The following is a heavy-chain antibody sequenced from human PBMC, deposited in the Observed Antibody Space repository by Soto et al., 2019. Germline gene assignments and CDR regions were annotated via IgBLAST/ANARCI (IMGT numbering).Heavy chain of an antibody. Sequence: SETLSLTCTVSGGSISSYYWSWIRQPPGKGLEWIGYIYYSGSTNYNPSLKSRVTISVDTSKNQFSLKLSSVTAADTAVYYCARQYYDILTGDYYYGMDVWGQGTTVTVSS. CDR1: GGSISSYY. CDR2: IYYSGST. CDR3: ARQYYDILTGDYYYGMDV. J-gene: IGHJ6*02. D-gene: IGHD3-9*01. V-gene: IGHV4-59*08.